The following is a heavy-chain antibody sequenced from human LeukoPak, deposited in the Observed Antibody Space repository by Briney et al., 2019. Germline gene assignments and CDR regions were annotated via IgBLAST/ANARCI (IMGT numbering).Heavy chain of an antibody. V-gene: IGHV3-30*04. CDR1: GFTFSSYA. Sequence: GGSLRLSCAASGFTFSSYAMHWVRQAPGKGLEWVAVISYDGSNEYYADSVKGRFTISRDNSKNTLYLQMNSLRAEDTAVYYCARDLTMVRGGPDWGQGTLVTVSS. CDR2: ISYDGSNE. J-gene: IGHJ4*02. D-gene: IGHD3-10*01. CDR3: ARDLTMVRGGPD.